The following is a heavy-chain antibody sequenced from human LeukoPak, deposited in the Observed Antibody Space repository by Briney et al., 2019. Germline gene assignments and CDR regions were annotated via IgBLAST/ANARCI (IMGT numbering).Heavy chain of an antibody. CDR3: ARVGSYCSSTSCSDY. CDR2: ISSSGSTI. D-gene: IGHD2-2*01. Sequence: TGGSLRLSCAASGFTLSSYEMNWVRQAPGKGLEWVSYISSSGSTIYYADSVKGRFTIPRDNAKNSLYLQMNSLRAEDTAVYYCARVGSYCSSTSCSDYWGQGTLVTVSS. J-gene: IGHJ4*02. V-gene: IGHV3-48*03. CDR1: GFTLSSYE.